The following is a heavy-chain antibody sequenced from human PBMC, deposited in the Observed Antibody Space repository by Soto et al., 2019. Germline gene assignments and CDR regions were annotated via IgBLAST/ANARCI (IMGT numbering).Heavy chain of an antibody. J-gene: IGHJ6*02. V-gene: IGHV4-31*03. CDR3: GRDAVTKRDFYYYGMDV. CDR1: GGSIKNSGYY. D-gene: IGHD4-4*01. Sequence: QVQLQESGPGLVKPSQTLSLTCTVSGGSIKNSGYYWSWIRQHPEKGLEWIGYISYSGSTDYVPSLKSRVTMSVDTSKNQFFLNLTSVTAADTAVYYCGRDAVTKRDFYYYGMDVWGRGTTVTVSS. CDR2: ISYSGST.